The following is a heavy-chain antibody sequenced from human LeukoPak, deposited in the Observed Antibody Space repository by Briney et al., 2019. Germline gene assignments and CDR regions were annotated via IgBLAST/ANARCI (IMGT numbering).Heavy chain of an antibody. J-gene: IGHJ5*02. CDR3: ARSPRVMVAATQMNGWFDP. V-gene: IGHV1-69*05. D-gene: IGHD2-15*01. CDR1: GGTFSSYA. Sequence: ASVKVSCKASGGTFSSYAISWVRQAPGQGLEWMGGIIPIFGTANYAQKFQGRVTITTDESTSTAYMELSSLRSEDTAVYYCARSPRVMVAATQMNGWFDPWGQGTLVTVSS. CDR2: IIPIFGTA.